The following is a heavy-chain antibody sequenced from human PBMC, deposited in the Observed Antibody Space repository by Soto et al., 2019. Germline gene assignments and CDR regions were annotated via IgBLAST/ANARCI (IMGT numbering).Heavy chain of an antibody. Sequence: SETLSLTCTVSGGSISSGGYYWSWIRQHPGKGLEWIGYIFYSGSTYYNPSLKSRVTISVDTSKNQFSLKLSSVTAADTAVYYCARARERYSGSPFYYYYGMDVWGQGTTVTVSS. CDR3: ARARERYSGSPFYYYYGMDV. CDR2: IFYSGST. CDR1: GGSISSGGYY. V-gene: IGHV4-61*08. J-gene: IGHJ6*02. D-gene: IGHD1-26*01.